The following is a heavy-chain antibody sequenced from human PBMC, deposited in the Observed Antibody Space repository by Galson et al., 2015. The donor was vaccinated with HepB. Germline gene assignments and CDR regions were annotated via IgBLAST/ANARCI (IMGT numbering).Heavy chain of an antibody. D-gene: IGHD4-11*01. CDR3: AKGPYSNILLSGGWFDP. V-gene: IGHV3-23*01. CDR1: GFTFSNYA. CDR2: IHGSGGAAGIT. J-gene: IGHJ5*02. Sequence: SLRLSCAASGFTFSNYAMNWVRQAPGKGLEWVSAIHGSGGAAGITYYADSVRGRFTISRDDSNNTVFLQMDSLTGEDTAVYYCAKGPYSNILLSGGWFDPWGQGTLVTVSS.